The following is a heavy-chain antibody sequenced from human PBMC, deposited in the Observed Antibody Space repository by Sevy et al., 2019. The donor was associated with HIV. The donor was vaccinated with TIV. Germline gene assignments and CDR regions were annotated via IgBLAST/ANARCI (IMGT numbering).Heavy chain of an antibody. CDR3: ARDRGEILRSAFDY. CDR1: GFTFSDFR. CDR2: ISHDGRNNK. Sequence: GGSLRLSCAASGFTFSDFRMHWVRQAPGKGLEWVAVISHDGRNNKYNVDSVKGRFTISRDNSKNTLYLQMNSLRAEDTAIYYSARDRGEILRSAFDYWGLGTLVTVSS. D-gene: IGHD3-16*01. J-gene: IGHJ4*02. V-gene: IGHV3-30*03.